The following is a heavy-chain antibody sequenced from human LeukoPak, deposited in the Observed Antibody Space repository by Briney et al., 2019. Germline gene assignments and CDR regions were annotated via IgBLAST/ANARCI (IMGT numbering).Heavy chain of an antibody. J-gene: IGHJ4*02. D-gene: IGHD1-26*01. V-gene: IGHV3-53*01. CDR3: ARENSGSYTWDY. CDR2: IYSGGST. CDR1: GFIVSSNY. Sequence: GGSLRLSCAASGFIVSSNYMSWVRQAPGKGLEWVSVIYSGGSTYYADSVKGRFTISRDNSKNTLYLQMNSLRDEDTAVYYCARENSGSYTWDYWGQGTLVTVSS.